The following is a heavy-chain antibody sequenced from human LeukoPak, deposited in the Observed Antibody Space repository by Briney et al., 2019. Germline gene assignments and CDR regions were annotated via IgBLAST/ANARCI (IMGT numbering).Heavy chain of an antibody. V-gene: IGHV3-7*04. J-gene: IGHJ4*02. CDR1: GFTFSTYW. CDR2: IKQDGSEK. D-gene: IGHD2-2*01. Sequence: GGSLRLSCAAFGFTFSTYWMSWVRQAPGTGLEWVASIKQDGSEKSYVDSVKGRFTISRDNAKNSLYLQMNSLRAEDTAVYYCARGGYQLLWYWGQGTLVTVSS. CDR3: ARGGYQLLWY.